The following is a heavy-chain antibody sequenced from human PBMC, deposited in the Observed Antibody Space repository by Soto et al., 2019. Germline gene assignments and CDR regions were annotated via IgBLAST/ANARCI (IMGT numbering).Heavy chain of an antibody. CDR3: ARYDYDKHIYSIDY. CDR2: IHHSETT. Sequence: QSPGKGLEWIGEIHHSETTNYNPSLESRVTISIDKSKNQFSLKLSSVTAADTAVYYCARYDYDKHIYSIDYWGQRALVTVSS. J-gene: IGHJ4*02. V-gene: IGHV4-4*02. D-gene: IGHD3-22*01.